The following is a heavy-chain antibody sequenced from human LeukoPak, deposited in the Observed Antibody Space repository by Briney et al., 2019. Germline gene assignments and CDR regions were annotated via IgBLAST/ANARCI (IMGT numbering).Heavy chain of an antibody. D-gene: IGHD2-15*01. CDR3: ARDGEYCSGGNCYPPTYYYGMDV. V-gene: IGHV3-33*01. J-gene: IGHJ6*02. Sequence: GGSLRLSCAASGFTFSSYGMHWVRQAPGKGLEWVAVIWYDGSNKYYADSVKGRFTISRDNSKNTLYLQMNSLRAEDTAVYYCARDGEYCSGGNCYPPTYYYGMDVWGQGTTVTASS. CDR2: IWYDGSNK. CDR1: GFTFSSYG.